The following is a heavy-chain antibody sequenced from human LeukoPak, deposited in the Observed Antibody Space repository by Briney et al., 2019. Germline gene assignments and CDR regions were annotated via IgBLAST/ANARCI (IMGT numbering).Heavy chain of an antibody. Sequence: ASVKVSCKASGYTFTSFDFNWVRRATGQGLEWMGWMKSNNGHTGYAQKFQGRVTMTRDTSISTAYMELSSLTFGDTAVYYCARGPPNWGMVGYWGQGTLVTVSS. V-gene: IGHV1-8*01. CDR3: ARGPPNWGMVGY. D-gene: IGHD7-27*01. CDR2: MKSNNGHT. CDR1: GYTFTSFD. J-gene: IGHJ4*02.